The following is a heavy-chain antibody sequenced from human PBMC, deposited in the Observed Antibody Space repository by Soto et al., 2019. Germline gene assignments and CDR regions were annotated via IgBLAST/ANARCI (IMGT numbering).Heavy chain of an antibody. V-gene: IGHV1-18*04. D-gene: IGHD1-26*01. CDR3: AREGWELLGYYYYGMDV. CDR2: ISAYNGNT. CDR1: GYTFTSYG. J-gene: IGHJ6*02. Sequence: SVKVSCKASGYTFTSYGISWVRQAPGQGLEWMGWISAYNGNTNYAQKLQGRVTMTTDTSTSTAYMELRSLRSDDTAVYYCAREGWELLGYYYYGMDVWGQGTTVTVSS.